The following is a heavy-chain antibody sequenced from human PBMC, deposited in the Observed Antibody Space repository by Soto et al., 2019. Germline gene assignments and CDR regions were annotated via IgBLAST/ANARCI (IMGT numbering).Heavy chain of an antibody. CDR3: ARGDSSGTNWFDP. Sequence: QVQLQQWGAGLLKPSETLSLTCAVYGGSFSGYYWSWIRQPPGKELEWIGEINHSGSTNYNPSLKSRVTISVDTSKNQFSLKLSSVTAADTAVYYCARGDSSGTNWFDPWGQGTLVTVSS. CDR1: GGSFSGYY. V-gene: IGHV4-34*01. D-gene: IGHD3-22*01. CDR2: INHSGST. J-gene: IGHJ5*02.